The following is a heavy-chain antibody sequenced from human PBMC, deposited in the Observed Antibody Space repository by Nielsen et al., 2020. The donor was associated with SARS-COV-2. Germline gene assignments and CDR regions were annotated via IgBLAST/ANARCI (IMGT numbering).Heavy chain of an antibody. J-gene: IGHJ4*02. CDR1: GFTFSSYD. CDR2: IGTAGDT. CDR3: ARSDSSGYPLSPYYFDY. Sequence: ESLKISCAASGFTFSSYDMHWVRQATGKGLEWVSAIGTAGDTYYPGSVKGRFTISRENAKNSLYLQMNSLRAGDTAVYYCARSDSSGYPLSPYYFDYWGQGTLVTVSS. V-gene: IGHV3-13*01. D-gene: IGHD3-22*01.